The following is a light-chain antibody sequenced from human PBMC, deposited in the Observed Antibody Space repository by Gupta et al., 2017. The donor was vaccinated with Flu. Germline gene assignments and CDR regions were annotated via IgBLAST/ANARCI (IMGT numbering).Light chain of an antibody. CDR3: QRDGSSPWT. J-gene: IGKJ1*01. CDR1: QSVSSDY. V-gene: IGKV3-20*01. CDR2: SAS. Sequence: EIVLTQSPGTLSSSPGERATLSCRASQSVSSDYLAWYQQKPGQAPRLLIYSASRRATGIPDRFSGSGSETDFTLTISRLEPEDFAVYYCQRDGSSPWTFGQGTKVEIK.